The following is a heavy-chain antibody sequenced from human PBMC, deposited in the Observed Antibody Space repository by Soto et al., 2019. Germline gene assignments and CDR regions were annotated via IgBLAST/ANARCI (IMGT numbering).Heavy chain of an antibody. V-gene: IGHV3-21*01. CDR3: AIEGFGELYSDY. D-gene: IGHD3-10*01. CDR2: ISSSSSYI. J-gene: IGHJ4*02. CDR1: GFTFSSYS. Sequence: GGSLRLSCAASGFTFSSYSMNWVRQAPGKGLEWVSSISSSSSYIYYADSVKGRFTISRDNAKNSLYLQMNSLRAEDTAVYYCAIEGFGELYSDYWGQGTLVTVSS.